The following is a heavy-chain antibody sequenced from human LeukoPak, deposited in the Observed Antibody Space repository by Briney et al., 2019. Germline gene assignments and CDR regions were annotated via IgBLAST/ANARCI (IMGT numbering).Heavy chain of an antibody. Sequence: GGSLRLSCAASGFTFSSYGMHWVRQAPGKGLEWVALISYDGSNKYYGDSVKGRFTISRDNSKNTLYLQMNSLRAEDTAVYYCAKDLFPPVTNSGRPPTYYYYGVDVWGQGTTVTVSS. CDR1: GFTFSSYG. D-gene: IGHD4-17*01. J-gene: IGHJ6*02. V-gene: IGHV3-30*18. CDR2: ISYDGSNK. CDR3: AKDLFPPVTNSGRPPTYYYYGVDV.